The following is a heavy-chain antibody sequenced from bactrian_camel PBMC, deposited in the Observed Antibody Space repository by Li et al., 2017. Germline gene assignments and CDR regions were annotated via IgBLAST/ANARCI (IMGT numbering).Heavy chain of an antibody. V-gene: IGHV3S53*01. Sequence: HVQLVESGGGSVQAGESLRLSCAGLGGRYFKNCLAWFRQAPGKKREGVASIGSDGTTTYGDSVKGRFTISTHDAKRMILLQMNSLKPEDTGIYYCAVDPVRRLCSLSPADFRYWGQGTQVTVS. D-gene: IGHD4*01. J-gene: IGHJ6*01. CDR2: IGSDGTT. CDR3: AVDPVRRLCSLSPADFRY. CDR1: GGRYFKNC.